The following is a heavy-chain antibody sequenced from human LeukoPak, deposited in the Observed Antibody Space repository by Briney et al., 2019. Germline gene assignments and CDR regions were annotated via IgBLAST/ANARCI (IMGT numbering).Heavy chain of an antibody. V-gene: IGHV4-59*01. Sequence: SETLSFTCTVSGGSISSYYWSWIRQPPGKGLEWIGYIYYSGSTNYNPSLKSRVTISVDTSKNQFSLKLSSVTAADTAVYFCARLTGYDWESSFDYWGQGTLVTVSS. CDR1: GGSISSYY. J-gene: IGHJ4*02. D-gene: IGHD5-12*01. CDR2: IYYSGST. CDR3: ARLTGYDWESSFDY.